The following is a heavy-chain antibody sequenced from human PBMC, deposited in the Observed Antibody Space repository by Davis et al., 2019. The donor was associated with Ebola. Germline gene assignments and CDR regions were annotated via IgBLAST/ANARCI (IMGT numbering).Heavy chain of an antibody. CDR1: GFTVRNTH. J-gene: IGHJ6*02. Sequence: PGGSLRLSCDASGFTVRNTHMSWVRHAPGKGLEWVSGIYGGDTHYAESVKGRFTISRDNSKNTLHLEMNSRRGEDTAVYYCAKDGSDDGDIYYYGMDVWGQGTTVTVSS. D-gene: IGHD4-17*01. CDR3: AKDGSDDGDIYYYGMDV. V-gene: IGHV3-53*05. CDR2: IYGGDT.